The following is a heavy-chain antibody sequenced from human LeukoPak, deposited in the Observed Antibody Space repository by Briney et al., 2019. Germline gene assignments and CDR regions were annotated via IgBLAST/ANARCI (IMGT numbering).Heavy chain of an antibody. J-gene: IGHJ4*02. D-gene: IGHD3-22*01. CDR2: ISGSGGST. Sequence: GGSLRFSCAASGFTFSSYAMSWVRQAPGKGLEWVSAISGSGGSTYYADSVKGRFTISRDNSKNTLYLQMNSLRAEDTAVYYCAKFYDSSGYYVDYFDYWGQGTLVTVSS. V-gene: IGHV3-23*01. CDR1: GFTFSSYA. CDR3: AKFYDSSGYYVDYFDY.